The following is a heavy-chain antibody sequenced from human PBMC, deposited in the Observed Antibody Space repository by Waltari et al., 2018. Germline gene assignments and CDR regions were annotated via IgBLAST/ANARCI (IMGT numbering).Heavy chain of an antibody. J-gene: IGHJ3*02. CDR3: AREYIVRFAFDI. CDR1: GGSISSYY. Sequence: QVQLQESGPGLVKPSETLSLTCTVSGGSISSYYWSWIRQPPGKGLEWIGYIYYSGSTNYNPSLKSRVTISVDTSKNQFSLKLSSVTAADTAVYYCAREYIVRFAFDIWGQGTMVTVSS. CDR2: IYYSGST. D-gene: IGHD3-10*01. V-gene: IGHV4-59*01.